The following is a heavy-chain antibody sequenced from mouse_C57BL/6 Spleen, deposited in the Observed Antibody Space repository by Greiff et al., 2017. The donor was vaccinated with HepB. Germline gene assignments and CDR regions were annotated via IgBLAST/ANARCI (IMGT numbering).Heavy chain of an antibody. D-gene: IGHD2-3*01. Sequence: EVQLVESGPGLVKPSQSLSLTCSVTGYSITSGYYWTWIRQFPGTTLEWMGYISYDGSNNYNPSLKNRISITRDTSKNQFFLKLNSVTTEGTATDYCARDDGSWFAYWGKGTLVTVSA. CDR3: ARDDGSWFAY. J-gene: IGHJ3*01. V-gene: IGHV3-6*01. CDR1: GYSITSGYY. CDR2: ISYDGSN.